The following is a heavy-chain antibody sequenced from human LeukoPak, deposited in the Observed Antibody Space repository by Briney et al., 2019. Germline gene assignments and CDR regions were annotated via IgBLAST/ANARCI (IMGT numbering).Heavy chain of an antibody. V-gene: IGHV3-73*01. CDR1: GFDFSASA. D-gene: IGHD2-21*01. CDR2: IRTKISSYAT. Sequence: GGSLRPSCTASGFDFSASAVHWVRQPPGKGLEWVGRIRTKISSYATTYIESVEGRFTFSRDGSEMTAYLQMNSLKTVDTAVYYCMIGQTYWGQGTLVTVSS. CDR3: MIGQTY. J-gene: IGHJ4*02.